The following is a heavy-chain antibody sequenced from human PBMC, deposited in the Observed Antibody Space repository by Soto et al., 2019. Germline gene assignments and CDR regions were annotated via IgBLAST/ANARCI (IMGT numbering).Heavy chain of an antibody. CDR2: IYYSGST. V-gene: IGHV4-61*01. CDR3: ARDRYCGGDCYYYHCYGMDV. Sequence: QVQLQESGPGLVKPSETLSLTCTVSGGSVTSGSYYWSWIRQPPGKGLEWIGYIYYSGSTNYNPPLESRVTTSVDTSKNQFSLKLSSVTAADTAVYFCARDRYCGGDCYYYHCYGMDVWGQGTTVTVSS. CDR1: GGSVTSGSYY. D-gene: IGHD2-21*02. J-gene: IGHJ6*02.